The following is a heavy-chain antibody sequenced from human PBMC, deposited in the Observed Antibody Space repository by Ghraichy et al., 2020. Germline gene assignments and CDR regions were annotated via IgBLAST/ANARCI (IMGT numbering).Heavy chain of an antibody. CDR1: GGTFSSYA. CDR3: ASSGYDYYYYGMDV. J-gene: IGHJ6*02. Sequence: SVKVSCKASGGTFSSYAISWVRQAPGQGLEWMGGIIPIFGTANYAQKFQGRVTITADESTSTAYMELSSLRSEDTAVYYCASSGYDYYYYGMDVWGQGTTVTVSS. CDR2: IIPIFGTA. D-gene: IGHD5-12*01. V-gene: IGHV1-69*13.